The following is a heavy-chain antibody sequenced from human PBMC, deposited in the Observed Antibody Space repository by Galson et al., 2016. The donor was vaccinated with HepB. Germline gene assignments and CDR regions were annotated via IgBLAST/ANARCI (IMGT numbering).Heavy chain of an antibody. CDR3: ARYLRSHGHYVMDV. D-gene: IGHD4-17*01. V-gene: IGHV2-70*01. Sequence: PALVKPTQTLTLTCTFSGFSLSTSGMAVSWIRQPPGKALEWLAVIDWNDNKFYSTSLRTRLTISKDTSKNQVVLTLTNMDPVDTATYFCARYLRSHGHYVMDVWGQGTTVTVSS. J-gene: IGHJ6*02. CDR2: IDWNDNK. CDR1: GFSLSTSGMA.